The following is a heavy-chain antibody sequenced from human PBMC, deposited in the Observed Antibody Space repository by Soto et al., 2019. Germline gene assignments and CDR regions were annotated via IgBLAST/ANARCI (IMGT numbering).Heavy chain of an antibody. V-gene: IGHV4-59*08. Sequence: SQTLSLTCTVSGGSVSIYYGSWMRQSGGKGLEWIGFIYYSGSTKYKPSLKSRVTISVDTSKNQFSLKVSSATAADTAVYYCARHSNRNYGLYYFDYWGLGALVTVSS. CDR1: GGSVSIYY. CDR2: IYYSGST. J-gene: IGHJ4*02. D-gene: IGHD4-4*01. CDR3: ARHSNRNYGLYYFDY.